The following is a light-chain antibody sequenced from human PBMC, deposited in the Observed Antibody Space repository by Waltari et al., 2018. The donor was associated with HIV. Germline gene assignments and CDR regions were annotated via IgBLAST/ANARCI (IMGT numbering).Light chain of an antibody. J-gene: IGKJ2*01. CDR1: QNLFYSYNNKNN. CDR2: WAS. Sequence: DIVMSQSPESLAVSLGGRTTITCTSSQNLFYSYNNKNNLAWYQHKAGQPPKLLFYWASTRESGVPGRFSGSGSGTKYTLTISSLQADDVAVYFCQQYYSTPPTFGQGTKLEI. V-gene: IGKV4-1*01. CDR3: QQYYSTPPT.